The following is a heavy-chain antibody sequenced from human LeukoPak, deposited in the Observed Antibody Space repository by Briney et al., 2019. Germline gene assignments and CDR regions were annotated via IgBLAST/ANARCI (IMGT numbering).Heavy chain of an antibody. J-gene: IGHJ5*02. V-gene: IGHV3-30*02. CDR2: IGHDVNKK. Sequence: GGSLRLSCAASGFTFSGHGMHWVRQAPGKGLEWVAFIGHDVNKKVYAVSVKGRFSISRDNSKNELYMQMNSLRREDTAVYYCTGDTVGPEVAGSWGQGTLVTVS. CDR1: GFTFSGHG. CDR3: TGDTVGPEVAGS. D-gene: IGHD4-23*01.